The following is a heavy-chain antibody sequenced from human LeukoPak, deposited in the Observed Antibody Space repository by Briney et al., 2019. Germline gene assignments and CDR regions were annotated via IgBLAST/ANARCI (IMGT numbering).Heavy chain of an antibody. CDR3: ARDSPIYEGSSSWVWD. Sequence: ASVKVSCKASGYTFTGYYMHWVRQAPGQGLEWMGWINPNSGGTNYAQKFQGRVTMTRDTSISTAYMELSRLRSDDTAVYYCARDSPIYEGSSSWVWDWGQGTLVTVSS. V-gene: IGHV1-2*02. CDR1: GYTFTGYY. D-gene: IGHD6-13*01. J-gene: IGHJ4*02. CDR2: INPNSGGT.